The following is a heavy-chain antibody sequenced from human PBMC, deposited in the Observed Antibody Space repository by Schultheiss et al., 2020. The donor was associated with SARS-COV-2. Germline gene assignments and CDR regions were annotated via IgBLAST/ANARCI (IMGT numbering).Heavy chain of an antibody. CDR3: ANSQPGLDY. D-gene: IGHD3-10*01. CDR1: GFTFSSYG. J-gene: IGHJ4*02. V-gene: IGHV3-30*02. Sequence: GESLKISCAASGFTFSSYGMHWVRQAPGKGLEWVAVIWYDGSNKYYADSVKGRFTISRDNSKNTLYLQMNSLRAEDTAVYYCANSQPGLDYWGQGTLVTVSS. CDR2: IWYDGSNK.